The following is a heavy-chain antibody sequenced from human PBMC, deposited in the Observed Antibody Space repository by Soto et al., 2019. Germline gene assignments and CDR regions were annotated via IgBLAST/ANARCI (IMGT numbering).Heavy chain of an antibody. CDR1: GSTLSSYV. D-gene: IGHD2-8*01. Sequence: GGSLRLSCAASGSTLSSYVINVVCQAPGKGLEWVSGISDSGGGAYHADSVKGRFTISRDNSKNTLYLQMNSLRAEDTSIYCCEKDRCTKTNRCFLNWGQRTLVTVS. V-gene: IGHV3-23*01. J-gene: IGHJ4*02. CDR3: EKDRCTKTNRCFLN. CDR2: ISDSGGGA.